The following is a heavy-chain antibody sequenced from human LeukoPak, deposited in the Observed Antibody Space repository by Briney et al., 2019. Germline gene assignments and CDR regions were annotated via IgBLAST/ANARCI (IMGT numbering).Heavy chain of an antibody. Sequence: SETLSLTCAVSGGSISSNSYYWGRIRQPPGKGLEWIGSIYYSGSTYYNPSLKSRVTISVDTSKNQFSLKLSSVTAADTAVYYCAGNYYGSGSYYSEDRYWGQGTLVTVSS. J-gene: IGHJ4*02. V-gene: IGHV4-39*01. CDR2: IYYSGST. D-gene: IGHD3-10*01. CDR1: GGSISSNSYY. CDR3: AGNYYGSGSYYSEDRY.